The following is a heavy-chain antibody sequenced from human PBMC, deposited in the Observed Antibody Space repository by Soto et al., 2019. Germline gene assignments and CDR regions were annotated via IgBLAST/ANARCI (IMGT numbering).Heavy chain of an antibody. Sequence: VQLQESGPGLVKPSQTLSLTCTVSGGSISSDSSYWSWIRQRPGMGLEWIGHIFYSGAFYYTPFLRGRVMMLAGSSKYLSTLRLSSVTSADTAVYYFAIAPEAPSICGVALPYFFDSWGQRTQVTVSS. D-gene: IGHD3-3*01. CDR2: IFYSGAF. CDR3: AIAPEAPSICGVALPYFFDS. V-gene: IGHV4-31*03. CDR1: GGSISSDSSY. J-gene: IGHJ4*02.